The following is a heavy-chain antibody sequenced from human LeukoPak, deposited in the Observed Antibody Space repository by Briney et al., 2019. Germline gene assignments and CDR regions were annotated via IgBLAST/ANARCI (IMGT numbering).Heavy chain of an antibody. D-gene: IGHD1-7*01. Sequence: GGSLRLSCAASGFTFDDYGMSWVRQAPGKGLEWVSGINWNGGSTGYADSVKGRFTISRDNAKNSPYLQMNSLRAEDTALFYCARIIPAARNWNYLTRPYYFDYWGQGTLVTVS. J-gene: IGHJ4*02. CDR1: GFTFDDYG. CDR2: INWNGGST. V-gene: IGHV3-20*04. CDR3: ARIIPAARNWNYLTRPYYFDY.